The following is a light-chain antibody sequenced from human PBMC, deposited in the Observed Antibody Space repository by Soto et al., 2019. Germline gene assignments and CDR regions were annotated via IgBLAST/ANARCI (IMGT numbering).Light chain of an antibody. CDR3: QQYDNLPLT. Sequence: DIQMTQSPSSLSASVGDRVTITCQASQYISNYLNWYQQQPGKAPKLLIYDASNLETGVPSRFSGSGSGTDFTFTISSLQPEDIATYYCQQYDNLPLTCGGGPKVEIK. J-gene: IGKJ4*01. V-gene: IGKV1-33*01. CDR1: QYISNY. CDR2: DAS.